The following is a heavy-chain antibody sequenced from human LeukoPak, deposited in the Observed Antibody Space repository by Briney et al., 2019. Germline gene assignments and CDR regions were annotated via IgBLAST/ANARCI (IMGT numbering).Heavy chain of an antibody. Sequence: GGSLRLSCAASGFTFSSYAMHWVRQAPGKGLEYVSAISSNGGSTYYANSVKGRFTISRDNFKNTLYLQMGSLRAEDMAVYYCARGPYPYSSGWLGACDYWGQGTLVTVSS. V-gene: IGHV3-64*01. CDR2: ISSNGGST. D-gene: IGHD6-19*01. J-gene: IGHJ4*02. CDR3: ARGPYPYSSGWLGACDY. CDR1: GFTFSSYA.